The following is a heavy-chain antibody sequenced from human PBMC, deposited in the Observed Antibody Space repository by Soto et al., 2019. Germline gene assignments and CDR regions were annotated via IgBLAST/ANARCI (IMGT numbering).Heavy chain of an antibody. Sequence: PSETLSLTCTVSGGSVSSGSYYWSWIRQPPGKGLEWIGYIYYSGSTNYNPSLKSRVTISVDTSKNQFSLKLSSVTAADTAVYYCAREGIAARLNYYYGMDVWGQGTTVTVSS. CDR1: GGSVSSGSYY. CDR3: AREGIAARLNYYYGMDV. V-gene: IGHV4-61*01. J-gene: IGHJ6*02. CDR2: IYYSGST. D-gene: IGHD6-6*01.